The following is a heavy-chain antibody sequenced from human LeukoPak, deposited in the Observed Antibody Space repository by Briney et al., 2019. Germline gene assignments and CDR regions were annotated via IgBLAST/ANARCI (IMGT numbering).Heavy chain of an antibody. V-gene: IGHV4-4*08. CDR2: IYTSGST. CDR1: GGSISSYY. D-gene: IGHD6-6*01. Sequence: SETLSLTCTVSGGSISSYYWSWIRQPAGKGLEWIGHIYTSGSTYYNPSLKSRVTISVDTSKNQFSLKLSSVTAADTAVYYCARHYSSSSELSFDYWGQGTLVTVSS. J-gene: IGHJ4*02. CDR3: ARHYSSSSELSFDY.